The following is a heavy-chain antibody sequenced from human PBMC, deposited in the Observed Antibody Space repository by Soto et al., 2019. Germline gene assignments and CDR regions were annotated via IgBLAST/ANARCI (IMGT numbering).Heavy chain of an antibody. CDR2: ISYTGGT. CDR1: GESISRFY. V-gene: IGHV4-59*01. D-gene: IGHD2-21*01. Sequence: KPSETLSLTCTVSGESISRFYWSWIRQPPGKGLEWIGYISYTGGTDYNPSLKSRVTISIDTSKNHFSLRLSSLIAADTAIYYCARDTLRGYYGLDVWGQGTTVTVSS. CDR3: ARDTLRGYYGLDV. J-gene: IGHJ6*02.